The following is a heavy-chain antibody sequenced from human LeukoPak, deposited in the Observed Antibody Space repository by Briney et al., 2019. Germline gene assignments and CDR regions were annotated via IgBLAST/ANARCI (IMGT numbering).Heavy chain of an antibody. CDR3: AKPARTDAFDI. J-gene: IGHJ3*02. CDR2: ISGSGGNT. Sequence: GGSLRLSCAASGFTFNNYAMNWVSQAPGKGLEWVSSISGSGGNTYYADSVKGRFTIYNSKNTLYLQMNSLRAKDTAVYYCAKPARTDAFDIWGQGTMITVSS. CDR1: GFTFNNYA. V-gene: IGHV3-23*01. D-gene: IGHD1-14*01.